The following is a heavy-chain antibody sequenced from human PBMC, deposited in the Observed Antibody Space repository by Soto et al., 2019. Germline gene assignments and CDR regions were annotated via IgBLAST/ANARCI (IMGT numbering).Heavy chain of an antibody. CDR3: ARDRSSSWSRYYYGMDV. CDR1: GGSISSGGYY. J-gene: IGHJ6*02. CDR2: IYTSGST. Sequence: SETLSLTCTVSGGSISSGGYYWSWIRQPAGKGLEWIGRIYTSGSTNYNPSLKSRVTMSVDTSKNQFSLKLSSVTAADTAVYYCARDRSSSWSRYYYGMDVWGQGTTVTVSS. D-gene: IGHD6-13*01. V-gene: IGHV4-61*02.